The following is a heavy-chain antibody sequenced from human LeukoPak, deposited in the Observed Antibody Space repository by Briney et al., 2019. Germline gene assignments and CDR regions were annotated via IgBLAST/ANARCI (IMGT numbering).Heavy chain of an antibody. CDR1: GFTFSSYG. CDR2: IWDDGINK. CDR3: ARGMVGATYFDH. V-gene: IGHV3-33*01. J-gene: IGHJ4*02. Sequence: GRSLRLSCAASGFTFSSYGMHWVRQAPGKGLECVAVIWDDGINKYYADSVKGRFTISRDNSKNTLYLQMNGLRAEDTVVYYCARGMVGATYFDHWGQGTLVTVSS. D-gene: IGHD1-26*01.